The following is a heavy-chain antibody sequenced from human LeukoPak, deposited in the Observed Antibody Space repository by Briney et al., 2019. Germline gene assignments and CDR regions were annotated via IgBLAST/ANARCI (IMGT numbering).Heavy chain of an antibody. CDR2: IIPIFGTA. J-gene: IGHJ4*02. D-gene: IGHD2-15*01. Sequence: GASVKVSCKASGGTFSSYAISWVRQAPGQGLVWMGGIIPIFGTANYAQKFQGRVTITADESTSTAYMELSSLRSEDTAVYYCARDLAAPYFDYWGQGTLVTVSS. CDR1: GGTFSSYA. V-gene: IGHV1-69*13. CDR3: ARDLAAPYFDY.